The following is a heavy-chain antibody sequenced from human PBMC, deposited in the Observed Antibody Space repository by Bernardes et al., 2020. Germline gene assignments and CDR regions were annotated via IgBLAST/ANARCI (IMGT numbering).Heavy chain of an antibody. D-gene: IGHD6-13*01. CDR1: GGTFNINA. CDR2: IIPIFDTT. V-gene: IGHV1-69*13. J-gene: IGHJ4*02. CDR3: ARGKAAAGTRVLSPFDF. Sequence: SVKVSCKTSGGTFNINAINWVRQAPGHGLEWMGGIIPIFDTTNYAQKFQDRVIITADDSTSTSYLELRSLTSEDTAVYYCARGKAAAGTRVLSPFDFWGQGTLVTVSS.